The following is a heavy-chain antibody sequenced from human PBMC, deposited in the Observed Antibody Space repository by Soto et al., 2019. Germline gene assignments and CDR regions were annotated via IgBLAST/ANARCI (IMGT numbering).Heavy chain of an antibody. V-gene: IGHV3-33*01. Sequence: QVQLVESGGGVVQPGRSLRLSCAASGFTFTTYGFHWVRQAPGKGLEWVALIWSDGSNRYYADSVKGRFTISRDNFKNTLYLQMNSLRAEDTAVYYCAREGHEGWFDPWGQGTLVTV. CDR1: GFTFTTYG. CDR2: IWSDGSNR. CDR3: AREGHEGWFDP. J-gene: IGHJ5*02.